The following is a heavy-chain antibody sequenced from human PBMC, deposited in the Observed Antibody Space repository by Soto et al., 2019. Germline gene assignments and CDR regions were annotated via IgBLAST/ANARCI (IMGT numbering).Heavy chain of an antibody. V-gene: IGHV3-53*02. D-gene: IGHD2-15*01. Sequence: EVQLVETGGGLIQPGGSLRLSGAASGFSVGSNYMTWVRQSPGKGLEWVSLIYSNGDTDYADSVKGLFSISRDNFKNTLYLQMNNLRAEDTAVYHCARKSDSSPVPEADGVWGRGTLVTVSS. CDR1: GFSVGSNY. J-gene: IGHJ4*02. CDR2: IYSNGDT. CDR3: ARKSDSSPVPEADGV.